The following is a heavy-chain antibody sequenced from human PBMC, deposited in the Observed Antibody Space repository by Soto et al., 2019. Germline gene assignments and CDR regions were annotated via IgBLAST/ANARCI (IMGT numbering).Heavy chain of an antibody. CDR3: ARDLFPYDSSGYPYYFDY. J-gene: IGHJ4*02. D-gene: IGHD3-22*01. Sequence: ASVKVSCKASGYTFTGYYMHWVRQAPGQGLEWMGWINPNSGGTNYAQKFQGWVTMTRDTSISTAYMELSRLRSDDTAVYYCARDLFPYDSSGYPYYFDYWGQGTLVTVSS. CDR2: INPNSGGT. CDR1: GYTFTGYY. V-gene: IGHV1-2*04.